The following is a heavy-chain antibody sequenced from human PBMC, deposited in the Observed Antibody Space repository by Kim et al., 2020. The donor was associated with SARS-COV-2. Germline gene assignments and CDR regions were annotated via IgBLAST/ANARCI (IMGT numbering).Heavy chain of an antibody. CDR2: IIPIFGTA. Sequence: SVKVSCKASGGTFSSYAISWVRQAPGQGLEWMGGIIPIFGTANYAQKFQGRVTITADESTSTAYMELSSLRSEDTAVYYCARDLEQYYDSSGYDVGWFDPWGQGTLVTVSS. D-gene: IGHD3-22*01. V-gene: IGHV1-69*13. J-gene: IGHJ5*02. CDR1: GGTFSSYA. CDR3: ARDLEQYYDSSGYDVGWFDP.